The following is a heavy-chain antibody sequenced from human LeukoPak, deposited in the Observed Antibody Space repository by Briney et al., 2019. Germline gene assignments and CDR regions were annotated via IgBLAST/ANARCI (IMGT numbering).Heavy chain of an antibody. Sequence: ASVKVSCKASGYTFTSYDINWVRQATGQGLEWMRWMNPNSGNTGYAQKFQGRVTMTRNTSISTAYMELSSLRSEDTAVYYCARFGYGYNSYYGMDVWGQGTTVTVSS. CDR3: ARFGYGYNSYYGMDV. CDR2: MNPNSGNT. D-gene: IGHD5-24*01. CDR1: GYTFTSYD. J-gene: IGHJ6*02. V-gene: IGHV1-8*01.